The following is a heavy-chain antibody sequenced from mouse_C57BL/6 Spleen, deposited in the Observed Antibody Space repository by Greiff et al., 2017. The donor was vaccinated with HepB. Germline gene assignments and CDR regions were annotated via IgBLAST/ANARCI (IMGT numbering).Heavy chain of an antibody. V-gene: IGHV1-47*01. Sequence: VQLQQSGAELVKPGASVKMSCKASGYSFTTYPIEWMKQNHGKSLEWIGNFHPYNDDTMYNEKFKGKATLTVEKSASTVYLVLSRLTSDDSAVYYCARSDRNYEAMDYWGQGTSVTVSS. CDR3: ARSDRNYEAMDY. D-gene: IGHD2-5*01. CDR2: FHPYNDDT. CDR1: GYSFTTYP. J-gene: IGHJ4*01.